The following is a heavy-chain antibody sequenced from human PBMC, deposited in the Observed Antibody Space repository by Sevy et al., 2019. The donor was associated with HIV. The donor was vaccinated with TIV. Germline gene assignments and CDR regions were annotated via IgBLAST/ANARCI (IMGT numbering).Heavy chain of an antibody. CDR3: ARGGKEFSSGGYHRNAAFDI. D-gene: IGHD6-19*01. J-gene: IGHJ3*02. Sequence: GGSLRLSCAASGFTFSSYSMNWVRQAPGKGLEWVSSISSSSSYIYYADSVKGRFTISRDNARNSLYLQMNSLRAEDTAVYYCARGGKEFSSGGYHRNAAFDIWGQGTMVTVSS. CDR2: ISSSSSYI. CDR1: GFTFSSYS. V-gene: IGHV3-21*01.